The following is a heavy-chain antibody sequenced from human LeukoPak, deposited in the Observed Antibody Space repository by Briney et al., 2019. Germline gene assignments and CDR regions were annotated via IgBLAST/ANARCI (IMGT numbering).Heavy chain of an antibody. Sequence: SETLSLTCTVSGGSVSSGSYYCSWIRQPPGKGLEWIGYIYYSGSTNYNPSLKSRVTISVDTSKNQFSLKLSSVTAADTAVYYCARESITMVRGVIIDWGQGTLVTVSS. J-gene: IGHJ4*02. CDR3: ARESITMVRGVIID. CDR2: IYYSGST. V-gene: IGHV4-61*01. D-gene: IGHD3-10*01. CDR1: GGSVSSGSYY.